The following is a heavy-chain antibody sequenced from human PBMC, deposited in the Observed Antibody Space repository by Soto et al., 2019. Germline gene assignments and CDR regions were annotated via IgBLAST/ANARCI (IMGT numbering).Heavy chain of an antibody. CDR1: GFTFSSYA. CDR2: ISYDGSNK. D-gene: IGHD4-17*01. J-gene: IGHJ4*02. V-gene: IGHV3-30-3*01. CDR3: ARDQGDYVDYSCDY. Sequence: QVQLVESGGGVVQPGRSLRLSCAASGFTFSSYAMHWVRQAPGKGLEWVAVISYDGSNKYYADSVKGRFTISTDNSKNPLYLQMNSLIPEDTAVYYCARDQGDYVDYSCDYWGQGTLVTVSS.